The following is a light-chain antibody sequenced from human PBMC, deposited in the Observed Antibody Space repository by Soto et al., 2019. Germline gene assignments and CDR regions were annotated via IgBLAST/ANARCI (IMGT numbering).Light chain of an antibody. Sequence: QSVLTQPPSMSGAPGQRVTISCTGTSDTIGAGYDVHWYQQLPGMAPKLLIYGNNKRPSGVPDRFSGSKSGTSASLAITGLQAEDEADYYCQSYDSTLSGLYVLGTGTKLTVL. CDR2: GNN. CDR3: QSYDSTLSGLYV. CDR1: SDTIGAGYD. V-gene: IGLV1-40*01. J-gene: IGLJ1*01.